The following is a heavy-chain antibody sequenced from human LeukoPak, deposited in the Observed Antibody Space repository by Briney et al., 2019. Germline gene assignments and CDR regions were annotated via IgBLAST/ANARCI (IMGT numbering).Heavy chain of an antibody. D-gene: IGHD6-19*01. CDR1: GFTFSRYW. CDR3: AGGGSIEVAGY. CDR2: INYEGCIT. V-gene: IGHV3-74*01. Sequence: GGALRLSCAASGFTFSRYWMHWVRQAPGKGLVWVSRINYEGCITHFVESVKGRFTISRDNAKNKLYLQMNSLRGEDTAVYYCAGGGSIEVAGYWGQGTLVTVSS. J-gene: IGHJ4*02.